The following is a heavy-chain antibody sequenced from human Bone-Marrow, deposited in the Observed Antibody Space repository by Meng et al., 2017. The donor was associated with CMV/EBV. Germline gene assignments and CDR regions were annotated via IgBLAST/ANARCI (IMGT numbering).Heavy chain of an antibody. Sequence: SETLSLTCTVSGGSISSYYWSWIRQPPGKGLEWIGYIYYSGSTYYNPSLKSRVTISVDTSKNQFSLKLSSVTAADTAVYYCARVGYYDSSGYYPDAFDIWGQGTMVTVSS. J-gene: IGHJ3*02. CDR2: IYYSGST. V-gene: IGHV4-59*12. CDR1: GGSISSYY. D-gene: IGHD3-22*01. CDR3: ARVGYYDSSGYYPDAFDI.